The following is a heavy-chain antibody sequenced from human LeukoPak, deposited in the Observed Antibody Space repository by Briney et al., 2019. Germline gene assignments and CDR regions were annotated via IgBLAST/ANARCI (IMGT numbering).Heavy chain of an antibody. J-gene: IGHJ2*01. CDR3: ARDGYYYQNWYFDL. V-gene: IGHV1-18*01. CDR1: GYTFTSYG. CDR2: ISAYNGNT. D-gene: IGHD3-22*01. Sequence: VAPVKVSCKASGYTFTSYGISWVRQAPGQGLEWMGWISAYNGNTNYAQKLQGRVTMTTDTSTSTAYIELRSLRSDGTAVYYCARDGYYYQNWYFDLWGRGTLVTVSS.